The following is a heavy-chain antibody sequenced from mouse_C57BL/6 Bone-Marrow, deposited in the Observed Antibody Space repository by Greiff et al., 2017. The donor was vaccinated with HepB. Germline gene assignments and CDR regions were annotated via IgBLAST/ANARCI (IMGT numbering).Heavy chain of an antibody. V-gene: IGHV1-22*01. Sequence: EVQGVESGPELVKPGASVKMSCKASGYTFTDYNMHWVKQSHGKSLEWIGYINPNNGGTSYNQKFKGKATLTVNKSSSTAYMELRSLTSEDSAVYYCARPYYSPWFAYWGQGTLVTVSA. CDR1: GYTFTDYN. CDR3: ARPYYSPWFAY. J-gene: IGHJ3*01. CDR2: INPNNGGT. D-gene: IGHD2-12*01.